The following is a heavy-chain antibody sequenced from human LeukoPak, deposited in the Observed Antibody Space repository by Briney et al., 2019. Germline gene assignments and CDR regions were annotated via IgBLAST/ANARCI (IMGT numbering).Heavy chain of an antibody. CDR1: GFTFSSYS. J-gene: IGHJ6*03. CDR3: ARVRMGATVSDFYYYYMDV. V-gene: IGHV3-64*01. CDR2: IISNGGST. D-gene: IGHD1-26*01. Sequence: GGSLRLSCAASGFTFSSYSMDWVRQAPGKGLESVSAIISNGGSTFYAHSVKGRFTIYRDNSKNTLYLQMGSLRVEDMAVYYCARVRMGATVSDFYYYYMDVWGKGTTVTVSS.